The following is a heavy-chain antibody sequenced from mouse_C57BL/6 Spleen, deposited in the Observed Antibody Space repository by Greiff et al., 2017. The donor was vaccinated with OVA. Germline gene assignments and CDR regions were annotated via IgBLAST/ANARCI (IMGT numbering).Heavy chain of an antibody. CDR2: ISSGSSTI. CDR3: ARGGDYYGSYWYFDV. J-gene: IGHJ1*03. V-gene: IGHV5-17*01. D-gene: IGHD1-1*01. CDR1: GFTFSDYG. Sequence: EVQLVESGGGLVKPGGSLKLSCAASGFTFSDYGMHWVRQAPEKGLEWVAYISSGSSTIYYADTVKGRFTISRDNAKNTLFLQMTSLRSEDTAMYYCARGGDYYGSYWYFDVWGTGTTVTVSS.